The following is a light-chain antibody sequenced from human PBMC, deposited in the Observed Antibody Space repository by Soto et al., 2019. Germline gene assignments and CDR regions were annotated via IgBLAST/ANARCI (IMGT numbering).Light chain of an antibody. V-gene: IGLV2-14*03. CDR3: YSSRSSSSTFYV. Sequence: QSALTQPASVSGSPGQSITISCAGTSSDIGGSNYVSWYQHHPGKAPKLMIYGVSNRPSGVSNRFSGSKPGNTASLTISGLQAEDEADYFCYSSRSSSSTFYVFGTGTKLTVL. J-gene: IGLJ1*01. CDR2: GVS. CDR1: SSDIGGSNY.